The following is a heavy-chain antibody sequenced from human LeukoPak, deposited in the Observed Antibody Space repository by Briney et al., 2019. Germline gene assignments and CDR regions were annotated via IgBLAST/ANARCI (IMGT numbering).Heavy chain of an antibody. CDR1: GFTFSSYA. Sequence: GGSLRLSCAASGFTFSSYAMNWVRQAPGKGLEWVSAVRGGDAGTSYADSVKGRFTISRDNTKNTQYIQMKTVRADDTPVYYCAQNRGGSYYSGSDYWGQGTLVTVSS. J-gene: IGHJ4*02. V-gene: IGHV3-23*01. D-gene: IGHD1-26*01. CDR2: VRGGDAGT. CDR3: AQNRGGSYYSGSDY.